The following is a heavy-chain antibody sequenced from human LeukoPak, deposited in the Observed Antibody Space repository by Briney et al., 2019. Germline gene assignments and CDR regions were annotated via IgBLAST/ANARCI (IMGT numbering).Heavy chain of an antibody. J-gene: IGHJ4*02. CDR2: IYYGGST. CDR3: ASHRRYATGSEEFDY. CDR1: GGSISSYD. V-gene: IGHV4-59*08. D-gene: IGHD2-8*01. Sequence: SETLSLTCTVSGGSISSYDWSWIRQPPGKGLEWVGYIYYGGSTNYNPSLKSRVTISVDTSKNQFSLKLSSVTAADTAVYYCASHRRYATGSEEFDYWGQGALVTVSS.